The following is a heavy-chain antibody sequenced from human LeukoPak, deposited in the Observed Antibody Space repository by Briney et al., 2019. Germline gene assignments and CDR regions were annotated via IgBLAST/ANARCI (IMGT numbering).Heavy chain of an antibody. J-gene: IGHJ4*02. CDR1: GGSISTYY. CDR3: AREGDYSNFDY. CDR2: VYYSGIT. V-gene: IGHV4-59*01. D-gene: IGHD4-17*01. Sequence: PSETLSLTCTVPGGSISTYYWSWIRQPPGKGLEWIGYVYYSGITNSNPSLTRRVTIEVDTSKNQFSLRLRSVTAADTAVYYCAREGDYSNFDYWGQGILVTVSS.